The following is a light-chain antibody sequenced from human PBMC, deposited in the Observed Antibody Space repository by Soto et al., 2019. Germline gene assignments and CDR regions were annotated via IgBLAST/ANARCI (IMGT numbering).Light chain of an antibody. V-gene: IGLV2-14*01. Sequence: QSALTQPASGSGSPGQSITLSCTGTSSDIGGYDYVSWYQRHPGKAPKLIIYDVNNRPSGVSNRFSGSKSGNTASLTISGLQAEDEADYYCTSYASGSSHVVFRGGTTVTVL. J-gene: IGLJ2*01. CDR3: TSYASGSSHVV. CDR1: SSDIGGYDY. CDR2: DVN.